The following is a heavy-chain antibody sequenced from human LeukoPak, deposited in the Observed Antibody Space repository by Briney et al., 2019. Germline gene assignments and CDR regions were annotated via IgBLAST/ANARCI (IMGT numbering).Heavy chain of an antibody. CDR3: ARTPTFYGSGNYYNTDY. CDR2: INHSGST. D-gene: IGHD3-10*01. J-gene: IGHJ4*02. CDR1: GGSFSGYY. Sequence: SETLSLTCAVYGGSFSGYYWSWIRQPPGKGLEWIGEINHSGSTNYNPSLKSRVTISVDTSKNQFSLKLSSVTAADTAVYYCARTPTFYGSGNYYNTDYWGQGTLVTVSS. V-gene: IGHV4-34*01.